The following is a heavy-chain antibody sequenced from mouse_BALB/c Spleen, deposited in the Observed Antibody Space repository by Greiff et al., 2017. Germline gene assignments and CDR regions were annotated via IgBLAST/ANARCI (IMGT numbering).Heavy chain of an antibody. V-gene: IGHV14-3*02. Sequence: EVQLQQSGAELVKPGASVKLSCTASGFNIKDTYMHWVKQRPEQGLEWIGRIDPANGNTKYDPKFQGKATITADTSSNTAYLQLSSLTSEDTAVYYCANYYYGSRGYFDYWGQGTTLTVSS. CDR3: ANYYYGSRGYFDY. J-gene: IGHJ2*01. CDR2: IDPANGNT. CDR1: GFNIKDTY. D-gene: IGHD1-1*01.